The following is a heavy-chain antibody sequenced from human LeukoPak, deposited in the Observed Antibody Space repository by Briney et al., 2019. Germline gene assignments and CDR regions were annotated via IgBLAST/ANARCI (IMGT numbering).Heavy chain of an antibody. V-gene: IGHV1-18*01. CDR2: ISAYNGNT. Sequence: GASVKASCKASGYTFTSYGISWVRQAPGQGLEWMGWISAYNGNTNYAQKLQGRVTMTTDTSTSTAYMELRSLRSDDTAVYYCARDTEYYYDSSGYPPFDYWGQGTLVTVSS. CDR1: GYTFTSYG. CDR3: ARDTEYYYDSSGYPPFDY. J-gene: IGHJ4*02. D-gene: IGHD3-22*01.